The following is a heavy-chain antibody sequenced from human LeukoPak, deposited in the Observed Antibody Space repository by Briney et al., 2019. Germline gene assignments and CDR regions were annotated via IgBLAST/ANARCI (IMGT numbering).Heavy chain of an antibody. Sequence: GGSLRLSCAASGFIFSNYAMGWVRLAPGKGLEWVSSISGSSYTTYYADSVKGRFTISRDNSKNTLYLQMNSLRAGDTAVYYCAKAPGGIYYDSSGYYYFDYWGQGTLVTVSS. CDR1: GFIFSNYA. CDR2: ISGSSYTT. D-gene: IGHD3-22*01. V-gene: IGHV3-23*01. J-gene: IGHJ4*02. CDR3: AKAPGGIYYDSSGYYYFDY.